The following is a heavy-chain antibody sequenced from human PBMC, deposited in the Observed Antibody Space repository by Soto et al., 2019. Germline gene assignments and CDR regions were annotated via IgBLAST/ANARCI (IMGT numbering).Heavy chain of an antibody. Sequence: SVKVSCKASGGTFSSYAISWVRQAPGQGLEWMGGIIPTFGTANYAQKFQGRVTITADESTSTAYMELSSLRSEDTAVYYCARGIGAFRFLYYYYYGMDVWGQGTTVTVSS. CDR3: ARGIGAFRFLYYYYYGMDV. V-gene: IGHV1-69*13. J-gene: IGHJ6*02. D-gene: IGHD3-3*01. CDR2: IIPTFGTA. CDR1: GGTFSSYA.